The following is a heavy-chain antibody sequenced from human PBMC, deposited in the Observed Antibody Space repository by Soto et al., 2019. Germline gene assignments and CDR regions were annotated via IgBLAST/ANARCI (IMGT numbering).Heavy chain of an antibody. CDR1: GYNFGTYW. Sequence: GESLKISCKVSGYNFGTYWISWVRQMPGKGLEWMGRIAPSDSYTYYSPSFQGHVTISADTSISTAYLQWSSLKASDTAVYYCARHLHSGWLYALDVWGQGTTVTVSS. CDR3: ARHLHSGWLYALDV. V-gene: IGHV5-10-1*01. D-gene: IGHD6-19*01. J-gene: IGHJ6*02. CDR2: IAPSDSYT.